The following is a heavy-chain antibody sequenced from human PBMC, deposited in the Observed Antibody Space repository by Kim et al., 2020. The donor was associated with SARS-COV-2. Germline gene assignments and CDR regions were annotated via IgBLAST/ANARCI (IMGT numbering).Heavy chain of an antibody. Sequence: SQTLSLTCAISGDSVSSNSAAWNWIRQSPSRGLEWLGRTYYRSKWYNDYAVSVKSRITINPDTSKNQFSLQLNSVTPEDTAVYYCARMPHRGYPASLWFREETHAFDAFDIWGQGTMVTVSS. CDR2: TYYRSKWYN. CDR3: ARMPHRGYPASLWFREETHAFDAFDI. D-gene: IGHD3-10*01. J-gene: IGHJ3*02. V-gene: IGHV6-1*01. CDR1: GDSVSSNSAA.